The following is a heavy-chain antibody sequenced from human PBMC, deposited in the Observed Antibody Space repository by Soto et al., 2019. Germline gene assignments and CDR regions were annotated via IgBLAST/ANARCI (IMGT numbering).Heavy chain of an antibody. J-gene: IGHJ4*02. Sequence: EVHLLQSGGGLVQPGGSQRLSCAASGFTFIDYAISWVRQAPGKGLEWDSAISGDGVKTYYADSVKGRFTISRDNSKNTLFLQMNSLRDEDTAIYYCAKEMSHGRPYDYWGQGTLVTVS. CDR1: GFTFIDYA. V-gene: IGHV3-23*01. CDR2: ISGDGVKT. CDR3: AKEMSHGRPYDY.